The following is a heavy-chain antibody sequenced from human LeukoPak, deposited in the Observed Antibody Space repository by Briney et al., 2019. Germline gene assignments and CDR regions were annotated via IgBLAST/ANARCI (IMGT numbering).Heavy chain of an antibody. V-gene: IGHV1-8*01. Sequence: GASVKVSCKASGYTFTSYDINWVRQATGQGLEWMGWMNPNSGNTGYAQKFQGRVTMTRNTSISTAYMELSSLRSDDTAVYYCARGPPESLRFLEWNSPLHYWGQGTLVTVSS. D-gene: IGHD3-3*01. CDR2: MNPNSGNT. CDR1: GYTFTSYD. J-gene: IGHJ4*02. CDR3: ARGPPESLRFLEWNSPLHY.